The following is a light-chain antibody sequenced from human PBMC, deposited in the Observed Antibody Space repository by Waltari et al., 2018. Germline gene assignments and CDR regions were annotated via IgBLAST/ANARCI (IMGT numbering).Light chain of an antibody. CDR3: SVWDASVNGVI. V-gene: IGLV1-36*01. J-gene: IGLJ2*01. Sequence: QSVLTQPPSVSEAPRQRVTISCSGSSSNIGRNGVNWYQQVPGKAPKLLIYLDDLLPSGVSDRFSASKSGTSASLAISGLQSDDEADYYCSVWDASVNGVIFGGGTRLTGL. CDR2: LDD. CDR1: SSNIGRNG.